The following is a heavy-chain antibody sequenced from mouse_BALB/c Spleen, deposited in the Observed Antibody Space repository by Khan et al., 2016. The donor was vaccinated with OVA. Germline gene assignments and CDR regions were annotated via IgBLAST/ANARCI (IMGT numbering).Heavy chain of an antibody. CDR1: GFTFSTYG. D-gene: IGHD1-1*02. J-gene: IGHJ3*01. Sequence: EVQLVESGGDLVKTGGSLKLSCAASGFTFSTYGMSWVRQTPDKRLEWVATISSGGHYTYYIDSVQGRFTISRDKAKNILDLQMTSLRSEDTAMYYCARLAYYYNSEGFAYWGRGTLVTVSA. CDR2: ISSGGHYT. V-gene: IGHV5-6*01. CDR3: ARLAYYYNSEGFAY.